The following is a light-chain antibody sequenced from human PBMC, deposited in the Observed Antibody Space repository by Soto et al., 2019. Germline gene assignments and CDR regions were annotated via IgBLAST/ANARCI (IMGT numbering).Light chain of an antibody. J-gene: IGLJ2*01. Sequence: QSALTQPASVSGSPGQSITISCTGTSSDVGGYNYVSWYQQHPGKAPKLMIYDVSNRPSGVSNRFSGFKSGNTASLTISGLQAEDEADYYCISYTSSSTKVFGGGTKVTIL. CDR1: SSDVGGYNY. CDR3: ISYTSSSTKV. CDR2: DVS. V-gene: IGLV2-14*01.